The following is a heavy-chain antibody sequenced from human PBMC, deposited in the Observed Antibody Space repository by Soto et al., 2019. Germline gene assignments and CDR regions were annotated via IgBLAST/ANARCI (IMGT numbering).Heavy chain of an antibody. V-gene: IGHV3-33*01. CDR1: GFTFSSYG. CDR2: IWYDGSNK. Sequence: QVQLVESGGGVVQPGRSLRLSCAASGFTFSSYGVHWVRQAPGKGLEWVAVIWYDGSNKYYADSVKGRFTISRDNSKNTLYLQMNSLRAEDTAVYYCARVGIVATAPDYWGQGTLVTVSS. D-gene: IGHD5-12*01. J-gene: IGHJ4*02. CDR3: ARVGIVATAPDY.